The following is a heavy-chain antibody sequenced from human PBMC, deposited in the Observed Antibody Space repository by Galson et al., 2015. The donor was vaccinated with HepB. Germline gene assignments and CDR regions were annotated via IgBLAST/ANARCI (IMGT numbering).Heavy chain of an antibody. J-gene: IGHJ4*02. CDR3: TRDANAPEAAAGTFDY. D-gene: IGHD6-13*01. Sequence: SLRLSCAASGFTFSSYAMSWVRQAPGKGLEWVSAISGSGGSTYYADSVKGRFTISRDNSKNTLYLQMNSLRAEDTAVYYCTRDANAPEAAAGTFDYWGQGTLVTVSS. CDR1: GFTFSSYA. CDR2: ISGSGGST. V-gene: IGHV3-23*01.